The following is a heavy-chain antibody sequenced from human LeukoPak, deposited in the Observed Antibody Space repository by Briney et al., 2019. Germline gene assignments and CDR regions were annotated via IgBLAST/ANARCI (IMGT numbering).Heavy chain of an antibody. J-gene: IGHJ4*02. V-gene: IGHV4-38-2*02. D-gene: IGHD3-9*01. Sequence: PSETLSLTCTVSGYSISSGYYRSWIRQRPGQGLEWIGSIYHSGSTYYNPSLKSRVTISVDTSKNQFSLKLSSVTAADTAVYYCATQPDYDILTGYSYWGQGTLVTVSS. CDR3: ATQPDYDILTGYSY. CDR2: IYHSGST. CDR1: GYSISSGYY.